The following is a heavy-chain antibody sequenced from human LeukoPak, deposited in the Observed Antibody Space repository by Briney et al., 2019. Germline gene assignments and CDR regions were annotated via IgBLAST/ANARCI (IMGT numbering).Heavy chain of an antibody. J-gene: IGHJ4*02. CDR2: IYSTGGI. D-gene: IGHD2-21*01. CDR3: ASRPKETSCAGVSCPLDY. Sequence: GGSLRLSCAASGFTVSSNYMTWVRQAPGKGLEWVSVIYSTGGIYYPDSVKGRFTISRDNSKNTLYLQMNSLGAEDTAIYYCASRPKETSCAGVSCPLDYWGQGTLVTVSS. V-gene: IGHV3-66*01. CDR1: GFTVSSNY.